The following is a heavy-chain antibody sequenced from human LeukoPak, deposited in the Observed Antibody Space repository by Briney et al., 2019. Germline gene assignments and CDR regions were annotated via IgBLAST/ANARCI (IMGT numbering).Heavy chain of an antibody. J-gene: IGHJ4*02. CDR2: IKQDGSEK. D-gene: IGHD3-3*01. Sequence: GGSLRLSCAASGFTFSSYWMTWVRQAPGKGLEWVANIKQDGSEKYYVDSVKGRFTISRDNAKNSLYLQMNSLRAEDTAVYYCARSYDFWSGYAPYWGQGTLVTVSS. CDR1: GFTFSSYW. CDR3: ARSYDFWSGYAPY. V-gene: IGHV3-7*01.